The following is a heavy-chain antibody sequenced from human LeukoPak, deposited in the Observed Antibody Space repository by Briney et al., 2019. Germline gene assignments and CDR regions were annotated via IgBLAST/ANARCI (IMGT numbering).Heavy chain of an antibody. CDR2: NSGSSSTI. Sequence: GGSLRLSCAASGFTFSSYSMNWVRQAPGKGLEWVSYNSGSSSTIYYADSVKGRFTISRDNAKNSLYLQMNSLRDEDAAVYYCARDVGSYSSSWYSGYYGMDVWGQGTTVTVSS. CDR3: ARDVGSYSSSWYSGYYGMDV. V-gene: IGHV3-48*02. J-gene: IGHJ6*02. CDR1: GFTFSSYS. D-gene: IGHD6-13*01.